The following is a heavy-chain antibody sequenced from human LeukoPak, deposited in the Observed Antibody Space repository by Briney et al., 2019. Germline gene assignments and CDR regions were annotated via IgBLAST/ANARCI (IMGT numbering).Heavy chain of an antibody. Sequence: TPSETLSLTCTVSGGSISSYYWSWIRQPPGKGLEWIGYIYYSGSTNYNPSLKSRVTISVDTSKNQFSLKLSSVTAADTAVYYCARHSVGATRTRYFDLWGRGTLVTVSS. J-gene: IGHJ2*01. CDR2: IYYSGST. CDR3: ARHSVGATRTRYFDL. CDR1: GGSISSYY. V-gene: IGHV4-59*08. D-gene: IGHD1-26*01.